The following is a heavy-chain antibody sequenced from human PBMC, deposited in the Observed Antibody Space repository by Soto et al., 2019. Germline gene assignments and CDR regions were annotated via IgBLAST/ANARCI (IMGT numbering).Heavy chain of an antibody. V-gene: IGHV4-59*01. CDR3: ARDLWGYCGTDCYPLDV. CDR1: GGSISGYY. J-gene: IGHJ6*02. D-gene: IGHD2-21*02. CDR2: MYNTGST. Sequence: NPSETLSLTCTVSGGSISGYYWSWIRQPPGKGLEWIGYMYNTGSTVYNPSIKSRITITVDTSKNQFSLKLKSVTAADTSVYYCARDLWGYCGTDCYPLDVWGQGTTVTVS.